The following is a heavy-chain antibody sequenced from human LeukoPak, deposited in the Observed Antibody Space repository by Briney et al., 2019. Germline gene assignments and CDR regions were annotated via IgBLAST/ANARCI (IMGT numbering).Heavy chain of an antibody. Sequence: PGGSLRLSCAASGFTFSSYWMSWVRQPPGKGLEWIGEINHSGSTNYNPSLKSRVTISVDTSKNQFSLKLSSVTAADTAVYYCARGESYYYDSSGWPPFDIWGQGTMVTVSS. CDR1: GFTFSSYW. CDR2: INHSGST. CDR3: ARGESYYYDSSGWPPFDI. J-gene: IGHJ3*02. D-gene: IGHD3-22*01. V-gene: IGHV4-34*01.